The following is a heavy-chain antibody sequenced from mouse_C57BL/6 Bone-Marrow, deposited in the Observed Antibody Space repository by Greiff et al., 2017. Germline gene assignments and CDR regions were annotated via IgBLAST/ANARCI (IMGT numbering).Heavy chain of an antibody. D-gene: IGHD1-1*02. V-gene: IGHV14-4*01. CDR2: IDPENGDT. CDR1: GFNIKDDY. CDR3: TTPDYRNARDY. Sequence: VQLQQSGAELVRPGASVKLSCTASGFNIKDDYMHWVKQRPEQGLEWIGWIDPENGDTEYASKFQGKATITADTSSNTTYLQLSSLTSEDPAVYYCTTPDYRNARDYWGQGTSVTVSS. J-gene: IGHJ4*01.